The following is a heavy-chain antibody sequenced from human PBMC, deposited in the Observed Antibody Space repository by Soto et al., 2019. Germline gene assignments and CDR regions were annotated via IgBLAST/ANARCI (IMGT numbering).Heavy chain of an antibody. CDR1: GYTFTSYG. CDR3: ARGYLTYYYDSSGYWGDY. CDR2: ISAYNGNT. V-gene: IGHV1-18*01. D-gene: IGHD3-22*01. Sequence: QVQLVQSGAEVKKPGASVKVSCKASGYTFTSYGISWVRQAPGQGLEWMGWISAYNGNTNYAQKLQGRVTMTTDTTTRTAYMELRSLRSDDTAVYYCARGYLTYYYDSSGYWGDYWGQGTLVTVSS. J-gene: IGHJ4*02.